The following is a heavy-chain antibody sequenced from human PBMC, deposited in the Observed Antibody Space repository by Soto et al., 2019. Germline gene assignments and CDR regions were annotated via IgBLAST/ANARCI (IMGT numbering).Heavy chain of an antibody. CDR3: ARGAPAAPVAWFDP. V-gene: IGHV4-31*03. CDR2: IFYSGST. CDR1: GASISRGGYY. J-gene: IGHJ5*02. D-gene: IGHD2-2*01. Sequence: QVQLQESGPGLVKPSQTLSLICSVSGASISRGGYYWTWIRQPPGKVLEWIGYIFYSGSTYYNPSLKSRLSISVDTSKNQFSLKLSSVTVADTAVYYCARGAPAAPVAWFDPWGQGTLVTVSS.